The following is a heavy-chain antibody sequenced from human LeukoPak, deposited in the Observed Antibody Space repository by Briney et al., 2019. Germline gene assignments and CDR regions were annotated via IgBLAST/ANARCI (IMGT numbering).Heavy chain of an antibody. D-gene: IGHD6-13*01. J-gene: IGHJ4*02. V-gene: IGHV4-34*01. CDR3: ARGPIYSS. CDR1: GGSFSGYY. CDR2: INHSGST. Sequence: SETLSLTCAVYGGSFSGYYWSWIRQPPGKGLEWIGEINHSGSTNYNPSLKSRVTISVDTSKNQFSLRLSSVTAADTAVYYCARGPIYSSWGQRTLVTVSS.